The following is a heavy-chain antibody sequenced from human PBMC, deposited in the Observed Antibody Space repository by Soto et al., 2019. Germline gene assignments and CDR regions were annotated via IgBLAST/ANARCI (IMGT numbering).Heavy chain of an antibody. CDR1: GYPFSDNQ. D-gene: IGHD2-15*01. Sequence: ASVKVSCKASGYPFSDNQIHWLRRAPGQGLEWMGRINPKSDDTNYAQKFQGRVTMTRDTSISTAYMELSRLRSDDTAVYYCARVNVVVVAATREYYFDYWGQGTLVTVSS. J-gene: IGHJ4*02. V-gene: IGHV1-2*02. CDR3: ARVNVVVVAATREYYFDY. CDR2: INPKSDDT.